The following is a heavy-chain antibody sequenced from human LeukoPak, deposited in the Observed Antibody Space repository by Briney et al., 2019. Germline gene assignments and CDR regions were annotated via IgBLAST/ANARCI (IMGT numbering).Heavy chain of an antibody. CDR3: AKGSMGY. D-gene: IGHD2-15*01. J-gene: IGHJ4*02. CDR2: INTDGSGT. V-gene: IGHV3-74*01. Sequence: GGSLRLSCAAYGFTFRDYWMHLVRQPPGKGLTWVSRINTDGSGTSHAGSVQGRFTISRDDSKNTLYLQMNSLRAEDTAVYYCAKGSMGYWGQGTLVTVSS. CDR1: GFTFRDYW.